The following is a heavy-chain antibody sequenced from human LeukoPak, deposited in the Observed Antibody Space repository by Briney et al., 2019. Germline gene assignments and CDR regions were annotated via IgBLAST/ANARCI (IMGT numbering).Heavy chain of an antibody. CDR2: INRRGHT. Sequence: GGSLRLSCAASGFTFDRFTIHWVRQTPGKGLEWVSLINRRGHTFYADSVKGRFTISRDNSRNSVFLQMNSLRPEDTALYHCAKEVDCPSDCLFFHSWGQGTLVNVSS. D-gene: IGHD2-21*02. J-gene: IGHJ4*02. CDR1: GFTFDRFT. CDR3: AKEVDCPSDCLFFHS. V-gene: IGHV3-43*01.